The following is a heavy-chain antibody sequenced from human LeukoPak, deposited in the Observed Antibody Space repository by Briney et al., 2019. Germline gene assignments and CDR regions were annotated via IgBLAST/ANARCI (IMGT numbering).Heavy chain of an antibody. CDR2: INPNSGGT. CDR3: ARDLFYSVSGTYYNVGRVFNY. V-gene: IGHV1-2*02. D-gene: IGHD3-10*01. Sequence: AAVKVSCKASGFTFTGYYMHWVRQAPGQGLEWMGWINPNSGGTNYAQKFQGRVTMTRDTSITTAYMELTSLRSDDTAVYYCARDLFYSVSGTYYNVGRVFNYWGQGTLVTVSS. CDR1: GFTFTGYY. J-gene: IGHJ4*02.